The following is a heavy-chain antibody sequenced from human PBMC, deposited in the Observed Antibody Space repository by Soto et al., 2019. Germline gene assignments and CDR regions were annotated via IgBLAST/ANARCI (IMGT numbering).Heavy chain of an antibody. J-gene: IGHJ6*02. CDR1: GFTFRSYG. CDR2: ISGSGGST. V-gene: IGHV3-23*01. Sequence: GGSQRLSCTASGFTFRSYGMSWVRQAPGKGLEWVSAISGSGGSTYYADSVKGRFTISRDNSKNTLYLQMNSLRAEDTAVYYCAKDVAAAGRGYYYGMDVWGQGTTVTVSS. CDR3: AKDVAAAGRGYYYGMDV. D-gene: IGHD6-13*01.